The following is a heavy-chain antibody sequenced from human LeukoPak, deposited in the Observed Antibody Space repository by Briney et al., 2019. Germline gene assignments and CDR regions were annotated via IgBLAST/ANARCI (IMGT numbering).Heavy chain of an antibody. V-gene: IGHV3-23*01. Sequence: GGSLRLSCAASGFTFSSYAVSWVRQAPGKGLEWVSAISGSGGSTYYADSVKGRFPISRDNSKNTLYLQMNSLRAEDTAVYYCARYGSGSSVNWFDPWGQGTLVTVSS. J-gene: IGHJ5*02. CDR3: ARYGSGSSVNWFDP. CDR1: GFTFSSYA. CDR2: ISGSGGST. D-gene: IGHD3-10*01.